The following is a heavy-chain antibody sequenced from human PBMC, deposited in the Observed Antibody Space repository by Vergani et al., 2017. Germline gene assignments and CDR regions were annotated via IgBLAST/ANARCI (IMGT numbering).Heavy chain of an antibody. CDR1: GFSFSSDA. CDR2: IGGSGGRT. D-gene: IGHD6-13*01. J-gene: IGHJ4*02. V-gene: IGHV3-23*01. Sequence: EVQLLESGGGLVQPGGSLRLSCAVSGFSFSSDAMSWVRQAPGKRLEWVSGIGGSGGRTYYADSGKGRFTISRDNSKNTLYLQMNSLRAEDTAVYYCAKDDDSSSWLDYWGQGTLVTVSS. CDR3: AKDDDSSSWLDY.